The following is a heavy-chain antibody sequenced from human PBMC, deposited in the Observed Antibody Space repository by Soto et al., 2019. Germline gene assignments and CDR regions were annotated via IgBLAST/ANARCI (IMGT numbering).Heavy chain of an antibody. CDR1: GCSLSGGGFS. CDR3: PRSVDP. Sequence: SETLSLTCTFSGCSLSGGGFSWSWIRQQPGKGLEWIEYIYYSGSTYYNPSLKSRVTISVDTSKNQFSLKLSSVTAADTAVYYCPRSVDPWGQGTLVTVSS. CDR2: IYYSGST. J-gene: IGHJ5*02. V-gene: IGHV4-31*03.